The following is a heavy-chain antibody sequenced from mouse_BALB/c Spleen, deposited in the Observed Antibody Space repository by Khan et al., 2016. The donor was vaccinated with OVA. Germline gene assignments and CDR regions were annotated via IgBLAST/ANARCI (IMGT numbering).Heavy chain of an antibody. V-gene: IGHV9-2-1*01. D-gene: IGHD1-3*01. CDR3: ASGLKYGHFDY. Sequence: QIQLVQSGPELKKPGETVKISCKASDYTFTDYSMHWVKQAPGKGLKWMGWINTETGEPTYADDFKGRFAFSLETSASTAYLQINNLKNEDTATYFCASGLKYGHFDYWGQGTTLTVSS. CDR1: DYTFTDYS. J-gene: IGHJ2*01. CDR2: INTETGEP.